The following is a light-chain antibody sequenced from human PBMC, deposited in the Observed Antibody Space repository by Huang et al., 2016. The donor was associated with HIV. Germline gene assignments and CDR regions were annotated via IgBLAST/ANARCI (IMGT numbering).Light chain of an antibody. CDR2: AAS. CDR1: QSISNY. CDR3: QQSYRNPFT. Sequence: DIQMTQSPSSLSASVGDRVTITCRASQSISNYLNWYQRKPGKAPNLLIYAASSLQGGVPSRFSCSGSGTDFTLTISSLQPEDFATYYCQQSYRNPFTFGPGTKVDIK. V-gene: IGKV1-39*01. J-gene: IGKJ3*01.